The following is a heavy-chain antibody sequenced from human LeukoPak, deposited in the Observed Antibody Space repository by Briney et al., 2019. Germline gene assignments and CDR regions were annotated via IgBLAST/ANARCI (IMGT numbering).Heavy chain of an antibody. V-gene: IGHV1-46*01. D-gene: IGHD3-10*02. Sequence: ASVKVSCKASGYTFASYYMHWVRQAPGQGLEWMGIINPSGGSTSYAQKFQGRVTMTRDTSTSTVYMELSSLRSEDTAVYYCARCLFGARDYYYGMDVWGQGTTVTVSS. CDR1: GYTFASYY. CDR2: INPSGGST. J-gene: IGHJ6*02. CDR3: ARCLFGARDYYYGMDV.